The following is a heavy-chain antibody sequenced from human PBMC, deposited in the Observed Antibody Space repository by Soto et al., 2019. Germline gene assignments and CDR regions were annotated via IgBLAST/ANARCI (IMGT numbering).Heavy chain of an antibody. D-gene: IGHD3-10*01. CDR3: ARLTSDVLLCLGWFDP. J-gene: IGHJ5*02. CDR2: IYYSGST. Sequence: SETLSLTCTVSGGSISSSSYYWGWIRQPPGKGLEWIGSIYYSGSTYYNPSLKSRVTISVDTSKNQFSLKLSSVTAADTAVYYCARLTSDVLLCLGWFDPWGQGTQVTVSS. V-gene: IGHV4-39*01. CDR1: GGSISSSSYY.